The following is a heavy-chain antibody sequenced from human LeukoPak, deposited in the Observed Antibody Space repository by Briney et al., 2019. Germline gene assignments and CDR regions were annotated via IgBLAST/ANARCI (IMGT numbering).Heavy chain of an antibody. J-gene: IGHJ4*02. CDR3: VRSSAYFDY. CDR2: VISNGGST. V-gene: IGHV3-64D*06. CDR1: GFTFSTYA. Sequence: GGSLRLSCSVSGFTFSTYAMHWVRQAPGKGLEYVSTVISNGGSTHYADSVKGRFTISRDNSKNMLFPQMTSLTADDTAVYYCVRSSAYFDYWGQGTLVTVSS. D-gene: IGHD2-2*01.